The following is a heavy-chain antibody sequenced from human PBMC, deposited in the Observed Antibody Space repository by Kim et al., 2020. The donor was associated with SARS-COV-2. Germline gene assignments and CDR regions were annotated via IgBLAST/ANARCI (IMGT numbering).Heavy chain of an antibody. V-gene: IGHV3-30-3*01. Sequence: GGSLRLSCAASGFTFSSYAMHWVRQAPGKGLEWVAVISYDGSNKYYADSVKGRFTISRDNSKNTLHLQMNSLRAEDTAVYYCARDLGALGGLQYHTDNWFDPWGQGTLVTVSS. CDR3: ARDLGALGGLQYHTDNWFDP. J-gene: IGHJ5*02. D-gene: IGHD4-4*01. CDR2: ISYDGSNK. CDR1: GFTFSSYA.